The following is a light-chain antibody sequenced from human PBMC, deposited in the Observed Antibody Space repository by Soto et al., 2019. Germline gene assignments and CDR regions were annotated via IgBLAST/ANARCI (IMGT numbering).Light chain of an antibody. J-gene: IGKJ4*01. Sequence: EIVLTQSPGTLSLSPGERATLSCRASHSISSSYLAWYQQKPGQAPRLLIYGASSRATGIPDRFSGSGSGAGFTVSFSNLAPGDISMYYGHRYGGSPPFSLGGGTK. CDR1: HSISSSY. CDR2: GAS. CDR3: HRYGGSPPFS. V-gene: IGKV3-20*01.